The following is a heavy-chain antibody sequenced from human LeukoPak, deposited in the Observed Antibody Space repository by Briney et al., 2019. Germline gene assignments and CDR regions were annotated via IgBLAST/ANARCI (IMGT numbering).Heavy chain of an antibody. J-gene: IGHJ5*02. CDR2: ISDSGGPT. CDR1: GFTFSSYA. Sequence: GGYLRLYCAASGFTFSSYAMSWVRDAPGAGLEWVADISDSGGPTYSARSVKHRFNISRHNSTNTLYLQMNSLRGEDTSLYYCAKLTRGYCDSTGCPNWFDPWGRGTLVTVSS. D-gene: IGHD2-2*01. V-gene: IGHV3-23*01. CDR3: AKLTRGYCDSTGCPNWFDP.